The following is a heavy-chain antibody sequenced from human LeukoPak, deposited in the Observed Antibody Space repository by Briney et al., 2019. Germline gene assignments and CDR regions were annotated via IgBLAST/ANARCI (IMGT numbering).Heavy chain of an antibody. CDR3: ARQRDDRSGYYFFGY. Sequence: ASVKVSCKASGYTFTSYYIHWVRQAPGQGLEWMGMINPSGGGTGYAQKFQGRVTMTRDTATSTVYMELSSLGSEDTALYYCARQRDDRSGYYFFGYWGQGTLVTVSS. V-gene: IGHV1-46*01. CDR1: GYTFTSYY. CDR2: INPSGGGT. D-gene: IGHD3-22*01. J-gene: IGHJ4*02.